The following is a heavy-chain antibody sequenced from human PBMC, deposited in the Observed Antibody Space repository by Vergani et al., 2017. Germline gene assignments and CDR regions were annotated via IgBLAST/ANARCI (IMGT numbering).Heavy chain of an antibody. CDR3: ARSPVINYYGSGSYHSYYGMDV. Sequence: QVQLVQSGAEVKKPGSSVKVSCKASGGTFSSYAISWVRQAPGQGLEWMGGIIPIFGTANYAQKFQGRVTITADESTSTAYMELSSLRSEDTAVYYCARSPVINYYGSGSYHSYYGMDVWGQGTTVTVSS. D-gene: IGHD3-10*01. V-gene: IGHV1-69*01. CDR1: GGTFSSYA. CDR2: IIPIFGTA. J-gene: IGHJ6*02.